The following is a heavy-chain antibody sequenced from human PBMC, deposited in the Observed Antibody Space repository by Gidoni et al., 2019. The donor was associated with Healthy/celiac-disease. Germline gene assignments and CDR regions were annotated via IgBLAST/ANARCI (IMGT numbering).Heavy chain of an antibody. CDR2: IYPGDTDT. V-gene: IGHV5-51*03. J-gene: IGHJ5*02. D-gene: IGHD2-2*01. Sequence: EVQLVQSGAEVKQPGASLKISCKGSGYSFPSYWIGWVRQMPGKGLEGMGIIYPGDTDTRYSPSFQGQVTISADKSISTAYLQWSRRKATDTAMYYCARYYCSSTSCYRDNWFDPWGQGTLVTVSS. CDR3: ARYYCSSTSCYRDNWFDP. CDR1: GYSFPSYW.